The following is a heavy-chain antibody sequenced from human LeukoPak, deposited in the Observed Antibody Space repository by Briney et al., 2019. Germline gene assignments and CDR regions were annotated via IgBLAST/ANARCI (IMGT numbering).Heavy chain of an antibody. Sequence: GGSLRLSCAASGFTFSSYAMHWVRQAPGKGLEYVSAISSNGGSTYYANSVKGRFTISRDNSKNTLYLQMGSLRAEDMAVYYCARDLRGRFDYWGQGTLVTVSS. J-gene: IGHJ4*02. CDR2: ISSNGGST. CDR1: GFTFSSYA. D-gene: IGHD4-17*01. CDR3: ARDLRGRFDY. V-gene: IGHV3-64*01.